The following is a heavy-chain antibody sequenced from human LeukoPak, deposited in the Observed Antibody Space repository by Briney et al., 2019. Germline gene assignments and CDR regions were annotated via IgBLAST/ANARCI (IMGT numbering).Heavy chain of an antibody. V-gene: IGHV3-23*01. J-gene: IGHJ4*02. D-gene: IGHD5/OR15-5a*01. CDR2: ISASDGTT. CDR3: AKPLGDGVSPENFRTFDY. Sequence: GGSLRLSCAASGFTFSNYVMVWVRQAPGKGLEWVSTISASDGTTHYADSVEGRFTISRDNSKATLFLQMNSLRVEDTAVDYCAKPLGDGVSPENFRTFDYWGQGSLVPVSS. CDR1: GFTFSNYV.